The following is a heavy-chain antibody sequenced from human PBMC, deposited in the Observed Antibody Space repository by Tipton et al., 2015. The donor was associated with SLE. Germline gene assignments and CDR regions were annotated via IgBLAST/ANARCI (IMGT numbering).Heavy chain of an antibody. Sequence: TLSLTCTVSGGSISSYYWSWIRQPAGKGLEWIGYIYYSGSTNYNPSLKSRVTISVDTSKNQFSLKLSSVTAAATAGNNCARDRGQWLVDYWGQGTLVTASS. CDR3: ARDRGQWLVDY. CDR2: IYYSGST. D-gene: IGHD6-19*01. CDR1: GGSISSYY. V-gene: IGHV4-59*01. J-gene: IGHJ4*02.